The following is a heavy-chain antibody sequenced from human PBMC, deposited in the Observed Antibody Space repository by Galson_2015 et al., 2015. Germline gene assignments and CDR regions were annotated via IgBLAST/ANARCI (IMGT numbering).Heavy chain of an antibody. D-gene: IGHD3-22*01. Sequence: SGYTFTSYAMHWVRQAPGQGLEWMGWINTNTGNPTYAQGFTGRFVFSLDTSVSTAYLQISSLKAEDTAVYYCARDEADDSSGYYYVSEFYYWGQGTLVTVSS. CDR1: GYTFTSYA. J-gene: IGHJ4*02. CDR3: ARDEADDSSGYYYVSEFYY. V-gene: IGHV7-4-1*02. CDR2: INTNTGNP.